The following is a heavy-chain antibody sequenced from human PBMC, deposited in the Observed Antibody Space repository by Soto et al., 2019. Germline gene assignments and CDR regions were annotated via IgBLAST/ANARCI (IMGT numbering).Heavy chain of an antibody. J-gene: IGHJ6*01. CDR3: TTSGVSTRYGMDV. D-gene: IGHD4-4*01. V-gene: IGHV3-15*07. CDR1: GSTVSNAY. Sequence: EVQLVESGGGLVKPGGSLRLSCAASGSTVSNAYMNWVRQAPGKGLEWVGRMKSKSDGGTTDYAAPVKGRFTISSDDSKNTVYLQMNSLKIEDTAVYHCTTSGVSTRYGMDVWGQGTTVTVSP. CDR2: MKSKSDGGTT.